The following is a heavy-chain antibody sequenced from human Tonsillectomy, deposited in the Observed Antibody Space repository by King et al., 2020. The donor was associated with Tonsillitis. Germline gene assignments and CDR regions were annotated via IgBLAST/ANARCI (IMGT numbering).Heavy chain of an antibody. V-gene: IGHV1-69*04. CDR3: ASRSGYGDYGNNWFDP. CDR2: IIPILGIA. Sequence: QLVQSGAEVKKPGSSVKVSCKASGGTFSSYAISWVRQAPGQGLEWMGRIIPILGIANYAQKLQGRVTITADKSTSTAYMELSSLRSEDTAVYYCASRSGYGDYGNNWFDPWGQGTLVTVSS. D-gene: IGHD4-17*01. CDR1: GGTFSSYA. J-gene: IGHJ5*02.